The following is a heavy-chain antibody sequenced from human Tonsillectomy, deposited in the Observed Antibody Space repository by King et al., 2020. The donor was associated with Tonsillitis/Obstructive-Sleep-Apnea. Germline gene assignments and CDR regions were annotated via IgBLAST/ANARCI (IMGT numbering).Heavy chain of an antibody. CDR2: ISGSGGST. CDR3: AKDREYSRRAIFGVVIARYYFDY. J-gene: IGHJ4*02. CDR1: GFTFSSYA. D-gene: IGHD3-3*01. Sequence: VQLVESGGGLVQPGGSLRLSCAASGFTFSSYAMSWVRQAPGKGLEWVSAISGSGGSTYYADSVKGRFTISRDNSKNTLYLQMNSLRAEDTAVYYCAKDREYSRRAIFGVVIARYYFDYWGQGTLVTVSS. V-gene: IGHV3-23*04.